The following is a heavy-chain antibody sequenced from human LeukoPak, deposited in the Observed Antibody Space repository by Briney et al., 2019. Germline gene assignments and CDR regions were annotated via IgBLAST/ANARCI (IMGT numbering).Heavy chain of an antibody. V-gene: IGHV4-34*01. CDR3: AREVPYYYGSGLINWFDP. Sequence: KPSETLSLTCAVYGGSFSGYYWSWIRQPPGKGLEWIGEINHSGSTNYNPSLKSRVTISVDTSKNQFSLKLSSVTAADTAVYYCAREVPYYYGSGLINWFDPWGQGTLVTVSS. CDR1: GGSFSGYY. J-gene: IGHJ5*02. CDR2: INHSGST. D-gene: IGHD3-10*01.